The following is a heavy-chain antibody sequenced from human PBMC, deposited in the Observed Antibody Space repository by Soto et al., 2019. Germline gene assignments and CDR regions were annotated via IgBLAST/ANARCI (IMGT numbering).Heavy chain of an antibody. J-gene: IGHJ6*03. CDR2: IIPILGIA. D-gene: IGHD3-3*01. CDR1: GGTFSSYT. V-gene: IGHV1-69*02. CDR3: ARTTYYDFWSGYYGDYYYYYMDV. Sequence: SVKVSCKASGGTFSSYTISWVRQAPGQGLEWMGRIIPILGIASYAQKFQGRVTITADKSTSTAYMELSSLRSEDTAVYYCARTTYYDFWSGYYGDYYYYYMDVWGKGTTVTVSS.